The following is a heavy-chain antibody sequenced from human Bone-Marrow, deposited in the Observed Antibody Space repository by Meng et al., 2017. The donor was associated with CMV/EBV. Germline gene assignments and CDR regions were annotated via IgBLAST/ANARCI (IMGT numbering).Heavy chain of an antibody. D-gene: IGHD3-3*01. V-gene: IGHV3-74*01. CDR3: ARAHTYYDFWSGYYPLGYYYYGMDV. CDR2: INSDGSST. J-gene: IGHJ6*02. CDR1: GFTFSSYW. Sequence: GESLKISCAASGFTFSSYWMHWVRQAPGKGLVWVSRINSDGSSTSYADSVKGRFTISRDNAKNTLYLQMNSLRAEDTAVYYCARAHTYYDFWSGYYPLGYYYYGMDVWGQGTTVTVSS.